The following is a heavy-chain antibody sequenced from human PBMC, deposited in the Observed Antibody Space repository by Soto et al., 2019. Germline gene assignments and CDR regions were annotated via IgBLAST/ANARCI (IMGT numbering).Heavy chain of an antibody. Sequence: SETLSLTCTVSGGSVTSDSYYWSWIRQPPGKGLEWIGYIYYSGITNRNPSLKSRVTISVDTSKNQISLKMSSVTAAETAVYYCVRYLKPEITVVGTSRNYFFGMDVWGQGITVTVSS. J-gene: IGHJ6*02. D-gene: IGHD6-19*01. CDR3: VRYLKPEITVVGTSRNYFFGMDV. CDR1: GGSVTSDSYY. CDR2: IYYSGIT. V-gene: IGHV4-61*01.